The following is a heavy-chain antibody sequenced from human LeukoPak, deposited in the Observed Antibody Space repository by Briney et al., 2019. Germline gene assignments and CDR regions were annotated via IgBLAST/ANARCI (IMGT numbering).Heavy chain of an antibody. CDR1: GYTFTSYY. Sequence: GASVKVSCKASGYTFTSYYMHWVRQAPGQGLEWMGIINPSGGSTSYAQKFQGRVTMTRDMSTSTVYMELSSLRSEDTAVYYCARSLGYCSGGSCYNPDYWGQGTLVTVSS. CDR2: INPSGGST. D-gene: IGHD2-15*01. V-gene: IGHV1-46*01. CDR3: ARSLGYCSGGSCYNPDY. J-gene: IGHJ4*02.